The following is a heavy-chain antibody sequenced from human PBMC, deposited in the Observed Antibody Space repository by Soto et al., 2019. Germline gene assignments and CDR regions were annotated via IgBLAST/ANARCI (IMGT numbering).Heavy chain of an antibody. J-gene: IGHJ4*02. D-gene: IGHD4-17*01. CDR3: ARRYGDYFDF. Sequence: SETLSLTCTVSGGSIGNSYWSWIRQSPGKGLEWIGYIYYSGSSNYNPSLKSRVSISVDTSKNQFSLKLSSVTAADTAVYYCARRYGDYFDFWGQGTLVTV. CDR2: IYYSGSS. CDR1: GGSIGNSY. V-gene: IGHV4-59*08.